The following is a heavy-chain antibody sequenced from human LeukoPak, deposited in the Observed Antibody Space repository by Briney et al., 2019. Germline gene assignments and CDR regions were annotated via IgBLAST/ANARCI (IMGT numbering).Heavy chain of an antibody. J-gene: IGHJ4*02. V-gene: IGHV4-4*02. CDR2: IFHSGST. CDR1: GGSISSSNW. CDR3: ARGREYKRMFDY. D-gene: IGHD1-1*01. Sequence: SETLSLTCAVSGGSISSSNWWSWVRQPPGKGLEWIGEIFHSGSTNYNPSLKSRVTISVDTSKNQFSLKLSSVTAADTAVYYCARGREYKRMFDYWGQGTLVTVSS.